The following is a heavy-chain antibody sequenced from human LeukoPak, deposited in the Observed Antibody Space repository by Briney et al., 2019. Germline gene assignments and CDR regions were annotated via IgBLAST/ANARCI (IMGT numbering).Heavy chain of an antibody. CDR2: INPNSGGT. J-gene: IGHJ4*02. V-gene: IGHV1-2*02. CDR1: GYTFTGYY. D-gene: IGHD3-22*01. Sequence: ASVKVSCKASGYTFTGYYMHWVRQAPGQGLEWMGWINPNSGGTNYAQKFQGRVTMTRDTSISTAYMELSRLRSDDTAVYYCAREGFPYYYDSSGYYYWGQGTLVTVSS. CDR3: AREGFPYYYDSSGYYY.